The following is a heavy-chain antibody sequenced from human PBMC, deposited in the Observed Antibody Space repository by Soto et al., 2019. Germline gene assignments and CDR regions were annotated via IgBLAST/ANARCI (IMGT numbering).Heavy chain of an antibody. CDR3: AGEGALATFGVV. V-gene: IGHV4-61*08. Sequence: SETLSLTCAVSGGSISSGGYSWSWIRQPPGKGLEWIGHVYYGGSTNYNPSLQSRVTISLDTSKNQFSLRLTSMTAADAAVYYCAGEGALATFGVVWGQGTQVTVSS. CDR1: GGSISSGGYS. J-gene: IGHJ4*02. D-gene: IGHD3-3*01. CDR2: VYYGGST.